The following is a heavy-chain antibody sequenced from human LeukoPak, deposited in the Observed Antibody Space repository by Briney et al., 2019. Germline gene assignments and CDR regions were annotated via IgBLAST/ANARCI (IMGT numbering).Heavy chain of an antibody. CDR3: ARDYQLLLSWFDP. CDR1: GFTFSSYC. CDR2: INTDGSST. D-gene: IGHD2-2*01. V-gene: IGHV3-74*01. Sequence: GVSLRLSCAASGFTFSSYCMHWVRQAPGKGLVWVSRINTDGSSTSYADSVKGRFTISRDNAKNTLYLQMNSLRAADTSVYYCARDYQLLLSWFDPWGQGTLVTVSS. J-gene: IGHJ5*02.